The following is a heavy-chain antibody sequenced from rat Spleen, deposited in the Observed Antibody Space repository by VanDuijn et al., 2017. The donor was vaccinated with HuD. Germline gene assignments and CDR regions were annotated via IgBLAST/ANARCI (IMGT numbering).Heavy chain of an antibody. CDR2: ISYEGSGT. Sequence: EVHLVESGGGLVQPGRSLKLSCAASGFTFSDYYMAWVRQAPKKGLEWVASISYEGSGTYYGDSVKGRFTISRDNAKSTLYLQMDSLRSEDTATYYCARLNYYYDGSYYYYFDYWGQGVMVTVSS. J-gene: IGHJ2*01. V-gene: IGHV5-22*01. CDR1: GFTFSDYY. CDR3: ARLNYYYDGSYYYYFDY. D-gene: IGHD1-12*02.